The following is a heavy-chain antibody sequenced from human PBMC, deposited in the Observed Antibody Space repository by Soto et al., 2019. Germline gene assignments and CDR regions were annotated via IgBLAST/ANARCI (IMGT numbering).Heavy chain of an antibody. Sequence: QITLKESGPTLVKPTQTLTLTCTFSGFSLSTGGVGVGWVRQPPGKALEWLAFIYWDDDKRYNPSLKTRLTITKDTPKHLVVPIITDMDPGDTATYFCAPRLPGSSTGWDTGIFAYWGKGTQITVSS. CDR1: GFSLSTGGVG. CDR2: IYWDDDK. CDR3: APRLPGSSTGWDTGIFAY. V-gene: IGHV2-5*02. J-gene: IGHJ4*02. D-gene: IGHD6-19*01.